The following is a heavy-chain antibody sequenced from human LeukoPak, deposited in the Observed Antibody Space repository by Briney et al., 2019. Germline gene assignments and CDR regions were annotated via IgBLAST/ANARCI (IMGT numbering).Heavy chain of an antibody. CDR1: GGSFSGYY. D-gene: IGHD2-15*01. CDR3: ARDGRGSYNPFDY. Sequence: SETLSLTCAVYGGSFSGYYWSWIRQPPGKGLEWIGEINHSGSTNYNPSLKSRVTISVDTSKNQFSLKLSSVTAADTAVYYCARDGRGSYNPFDYWGQGTLVTVSS. CDR2: INHSGST. J-gene: IGHJ4*02. V-gene: IGHV4-34*01.